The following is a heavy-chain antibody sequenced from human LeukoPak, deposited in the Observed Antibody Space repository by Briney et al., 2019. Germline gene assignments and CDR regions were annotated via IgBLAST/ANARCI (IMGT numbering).Heavy chain of an antibody. D-gene: IGHD2-15*01. J-gene: IGHJ4*02. V-gene: IGHV3-30*02. Sequence: PGGSLRLSCAASGFTFSNFGMHWVRPAPGKGREWVAFIRYDGGNKYYADSGKGRFTISRDTSTNTLYLQMNSRRAEDTAVYYCAKGGSGSFVVATIFDYWGQGTLVTVSS. CDR2: IRYDGGNK. CDR1: GFTFSNFG. CDR3: AKGGSGSFVVATIFDY.